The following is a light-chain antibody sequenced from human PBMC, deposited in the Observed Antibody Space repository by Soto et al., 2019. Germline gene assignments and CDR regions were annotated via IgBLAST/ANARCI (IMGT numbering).Light chain of an antibody. Sequence: QSVLKLPPSVSGAPGQRSAISCTGSSSNMGPGYDLHWYQQLPGTAPKLLIYGNSNRPSGVPDRFSGSKSGTSASLAITGLQAEDEADYYCQSYDSSLSAHYVFGTGTKVTVL. J-gene: IGLJ1*01. V-gene: IGLV1-40*01. CDR1: SSNMGPGYD. CDR3: QSYDSSLSAHYV. CDR2: GNS.